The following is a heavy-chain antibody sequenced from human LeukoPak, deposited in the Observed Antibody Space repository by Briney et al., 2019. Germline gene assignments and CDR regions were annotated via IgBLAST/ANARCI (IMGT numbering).Heavy chain of an antibody. CDR3: ARGVTMVTYYYYYYYGMDA. D-gene: IGHD3-10*01. V-gene: IGHV3-53*01. CDR1: GFTVSSNY. Sequence: GGSLRLSCAASGFTVSSNYMSWVRQAPGKGLEWVSVIYSGGSTYYADSVKGRFTISRDNSKNTLYLQMNSLRAEDTAVYYCARGVTMVTYYYYYYYGMDAWGQGTTVTVSS. J-gene: IGHJ6*02. CDR2: IYSGGST.